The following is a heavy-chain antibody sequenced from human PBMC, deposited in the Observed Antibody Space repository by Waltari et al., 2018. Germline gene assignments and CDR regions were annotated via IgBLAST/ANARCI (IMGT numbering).Heavy chain of an antibody. D-gene: IGHD3-10*01. Sequence: EVPLVESGGGLVQPGGSLSLSCAASGFTFNKYWMTGVRQAPGKGLEWVANINDDEKEKDHVDSVKGRFTISRDNTKKSLYRQMNSLRVDDTAVYYCARGEEGYGEAYYWGQGTLVTVSS. V-gene: IGHV3-7*04. CDR3: ARGEEGYGEAYY. CDR1: GFTFNKYW. J-gene: IGHJ4*02. CDR2: INDDEKEK.